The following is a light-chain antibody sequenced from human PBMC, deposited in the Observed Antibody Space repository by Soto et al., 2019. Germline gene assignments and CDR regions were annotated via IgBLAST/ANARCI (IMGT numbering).Light chain of an antibody. CDR3: HQYNHWYT. J-gene: IGKJ2*01. CDR2: AAF. CDR1: QSVSNN. V-gene: IGKV3-15*01. Sequence: EVVLTQSPATLSVSPGERATLSCRASQSVSNNLAWYQQKPGQAPRLLIYAAFTRATGIPARFSGSGSGTEFTLSISSLQSEDLAVYYCHQYNHWYTFGQGTKLEIK.